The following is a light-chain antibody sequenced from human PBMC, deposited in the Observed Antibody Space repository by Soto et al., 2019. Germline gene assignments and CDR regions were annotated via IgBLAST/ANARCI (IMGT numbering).Light chain of an antibody. Sequence: EILLTRSPATLSLSPGERATLSCRSSQSVSSSSLAWYQQRPGQAPRLLIYGTSSRATGIPDRFSGSGSGTDFTLTISRLEPEDFAVYFCQRYGSSPLITFGQGTRLDIK. V-gene: IGKV3-20*01. CDR1: QSVSSSS. CDR3: QRYGSSPLIT. CDR2: GTS. J-gene: IGKJ5*01.